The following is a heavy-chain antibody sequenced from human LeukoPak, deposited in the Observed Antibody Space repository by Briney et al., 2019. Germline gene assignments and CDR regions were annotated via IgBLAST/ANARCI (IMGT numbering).Heavy chain of an antibody. CDR2: ISSKGGRT. J-gene: IGHJ1*01. CDR3: DKGSRDCASSGYYHFQH. V-gene: IGHV3-64*01. CDR1: GFTLSAFA. D-gene: IGHD3-22*01. Sequence: GGCLRLACVASGFTLSAFAVYWVRPAPGRGLEYVSAISSKGGRTYYVNSMKGRFSISRDTSTNTQCLQMGRLRAEETDVYYCDKGSRDCASSGYYHFQHWGQGTLVTVSS.